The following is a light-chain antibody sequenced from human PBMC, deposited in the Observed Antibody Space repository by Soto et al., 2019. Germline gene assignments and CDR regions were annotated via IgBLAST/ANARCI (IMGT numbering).Light chain of an antibody. V-gene: IGLV2-14*01. Sequence: QSALTQPASVSGSPGQSITISCTGTSSDVGGYNYVSWYQQHPGKAPKLMIYDVSNRPSGVSNRFSGSKSGNTASLTISGLQAEDEADYYCSSYTSSFGFGGGTKLTVL. CDR2: DVS. CDR3: SSYTSSFG. CDR1: SSDVGGYNY. J-gene: IGLJ2*01.